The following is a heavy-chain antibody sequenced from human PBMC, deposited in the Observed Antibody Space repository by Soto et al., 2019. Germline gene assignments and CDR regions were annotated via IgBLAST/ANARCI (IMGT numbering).Heavy chain of an antibody. CDR2: IYYSGST. CDR1: GGSISSSSYY. Sequence: SETLSLTCTVSGGSISSSSYYWGWIRQPPGKGLEWIGSIYYSGSTYYNPSLKSRVTISVDTSKNQFSLKLSSVTAADTAVYYCARTIVVVTAIEFDYWGQGTLVTSPQ. J-gene: IGHJ4*02. CDR3: ARTIVVVTAIEFDY. D-gene: IGHD2-21*02. V-gene: IGHV4-39*01.